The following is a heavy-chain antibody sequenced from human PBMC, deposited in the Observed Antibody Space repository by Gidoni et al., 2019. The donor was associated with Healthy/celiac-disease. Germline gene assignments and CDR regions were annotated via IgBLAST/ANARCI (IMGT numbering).Heavy chain of an antibody. J-gene: IGHJ4*02. CDR1: GFPFSSYA. CDR3: AREYYDSSGYYVRFFDY. CDR2: ISYDGSNK. Sequence: QVQLVESGGGVVQPGRSLRLSCAASGFPFSSYAMHWVRQAPGKGLEWVAVISYDGSNKYYADSVKGRFTISRDNSKNTLYLQMNSLRAEDTAVYYCAREYYDSSGYYVRFFDYWGQGTLVTVSS. V-gene: IGHV3-30-3*01. D-gene: IGHD3-22*01.